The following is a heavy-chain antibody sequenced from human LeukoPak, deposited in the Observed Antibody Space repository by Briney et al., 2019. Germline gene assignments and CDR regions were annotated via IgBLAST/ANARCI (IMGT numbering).Heavy chain of an antibody. CDR1: GFTFSSYG. CDR2: IWYDGSNK. D-gene: IGHD6-13*01. Sequence: GRSLRLSCAASGFTFSSYGMHWVRQAPGKGLEWVAVIWYDGSNKYYADSVKGRFTISRDNSKNTLYLQMNSLRAEDTAVYYCARDIAAAGSRYYYYGMDVWGQGTTVTVS. V-gene: IGHV3-33*01. CDR3: ARDIAAAGSRYYYYGMDV. J-gene: IGHJ6*02.